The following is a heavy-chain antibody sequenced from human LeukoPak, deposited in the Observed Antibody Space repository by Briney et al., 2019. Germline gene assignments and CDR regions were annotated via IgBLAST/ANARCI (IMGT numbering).Heavy chain of an antibody. Sequence: GGSLRLSCEDSGFTFSNYAMSWVRQAPGKGLEWVSSINWNGGNTAYADSVKGRFTISRDTAKDSLYLQLNSLRAEDTALYYCARDRGWLQYIDYWGQGTLVTVSS. CDR2: INWNGGNT. J-gene: IGHJ4*02. V-gene: IGHV3-20*04. D-gene: IGHD5-24*01. CDR3: ARDRGWLQYIDY. CDR1: GFTFSNYA.